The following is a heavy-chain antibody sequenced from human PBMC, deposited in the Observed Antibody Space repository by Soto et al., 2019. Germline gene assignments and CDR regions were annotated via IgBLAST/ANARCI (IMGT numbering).Heavy chain of an antibody. V-gene: IGHV1-69*08. CDR3: ARDLVSTWGVVTQAGDY. J-gene: IGHJ4*02. CDR1: GGTFSNYT. Sequence: QVQLVQSGAEVKKPGSSVKVSCRASGGTFSNYTFSWVRQAPGQGLEWLGRITPIIRIANYAQKFQGRGTITADXAXSXXSMELSSLTSEDTAVYYCARDLVSTWGVVTQAGDYWGQGTLVTVSS. D-gene: IGHD2-15*01. CDR2: ITPIIRIA.